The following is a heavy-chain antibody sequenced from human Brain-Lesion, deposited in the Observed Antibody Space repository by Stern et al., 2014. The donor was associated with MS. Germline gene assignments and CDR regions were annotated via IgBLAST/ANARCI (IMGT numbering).Heavy chain of an antibody. D-gene: IGHD5-18*01. CDR3: AKDGPALVTNWFDP. CDR1: GGTFGTYP. J-gene: IGHJ5*02. V-gene: IGHV1-69*06. Sequence: VQLVQSGPEVKKPGSSVQVSCKASGGTFGTYPITWLRQAPRQGLEWMRRIIPIFGSPNYAQKFQGRVTITADRSTTTVYMKLSSLKSDDAAVYYCAKDGPALVTNWFDPWGRGTLVTVSS. CDR2: IIPIFGSP.